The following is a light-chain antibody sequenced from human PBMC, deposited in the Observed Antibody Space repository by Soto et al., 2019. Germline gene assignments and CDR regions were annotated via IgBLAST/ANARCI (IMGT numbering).Light chain of an antibody. CDR3: SSYTSRSTWV. Sequence: QSALTQPASVSGSPGQSITISCTGTNSDVGGYSYVSWYQQHPGKAPKLMICEVTNRPSGVSSRFSGSKSGNTASLTISGLQVEDEATYYCSSYTSRSTWVFGGGTKVTVL. J-gene: IGLJ3*02. CDR2: EVT. CDR1: NSDVGGYSY. V-gene: IGLV2-14*01.